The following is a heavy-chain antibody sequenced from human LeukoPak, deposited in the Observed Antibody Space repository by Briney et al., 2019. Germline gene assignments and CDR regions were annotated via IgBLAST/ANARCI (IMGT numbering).Heavy chain of an antibody. D-gene: IGHD3-9*01. CDR3: ARSIGLTGGGVDV. CDR2: ITNSGSTI. J-gene: IGHJ6*02. CDR1: GFTFSDYN. V-gene: IGHV3-11*01. Sequence: GGSLRLSCAASGFTFSDYNMNWLRQAQGEGLEWVSYITNSGSTIRYADSVKGRFTISRDNAKHSLYLQMNSLRAEDTAVYYCARSIGLTGGGVDVWGQGTTVTVSS.